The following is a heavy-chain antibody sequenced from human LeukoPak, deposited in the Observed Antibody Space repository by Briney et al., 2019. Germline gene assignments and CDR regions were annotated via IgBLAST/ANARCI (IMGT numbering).Heavy chain of an antibody. CDR1: GFTFNVYS. D-gene: IGHD6-6*01. Sequence: GGSLRLSCAASGFTFNVYSMNWVRQAPGKGLEWVSFISSSLDSSMYYADSVKGRFTISRDNAKNSLYLQMNSLRAEDTAVYYCARDKGTSYLSSFDYWGQGTLVTVSS. V-gene: IGHV3-48*01. CDR3: ARDKGTSYLSSFDY. J-gene: IGHJ4*02. CDR2: ISSSLDSSM.